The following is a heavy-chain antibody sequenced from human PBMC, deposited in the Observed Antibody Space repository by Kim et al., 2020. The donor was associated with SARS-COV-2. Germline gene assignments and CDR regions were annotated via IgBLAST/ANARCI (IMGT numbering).Heavy chain of an antibody. CDR2: IAYDGSTK. D-gene: IGHD1-26*01. V-gene: IGHV3-30-3*01. CDR3: ARVGEARRVLLSTFDY. Sequence: GGSLRLSCVASGFTFTSYSIHWVRQAPGKGLEWVAAIAYDGSTKHYADSVKGRFTISRDNSGNTLYLQMNSLRPEDTAIFYCARVGEARRVLLSTFDYWGQGTLVTVSS. CDR1: GFTFTSYS. J-gene: IGHJ4*02.